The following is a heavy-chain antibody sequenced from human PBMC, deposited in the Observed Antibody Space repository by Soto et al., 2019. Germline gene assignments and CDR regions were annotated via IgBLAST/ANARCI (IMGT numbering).Heavy chain of an antibody. CDR1: GGSSSSHH. CDR3: ARGIAAATTTFSWYFDL. J-gene: IGHJ2*01. CDR2: IKNNGGT. D-gene: IGHD6-13*01. Sequence: SETLSLTCAVPGGSSSSHHWSWIRQPPGEGLEWIGYIKNNGGTNYNPSLKSRVTISVDTSKNQFSLKLRSVTAADTAVYYCARGIAAATTTFSWYFDLWGRGTLVTV. V-gene: IGHV4-59*11.